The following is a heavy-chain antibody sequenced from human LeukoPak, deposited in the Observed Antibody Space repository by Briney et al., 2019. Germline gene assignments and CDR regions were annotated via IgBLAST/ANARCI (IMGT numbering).Heavy chain of an antibody. CDR3: ARGYSTYYFDY. V-gene: IGHV3-74*01. CDR1: GFTFSSQW. J-gene: IGHJ4*02. Sequence: GGSVRLFCTASGFTFSSQWMHWVRQAPGRGRVWVSRIESDGSSTSYADSVKGRFTISRDNAKSTLYLQMNSLRAEDRAVYYCARGYSTYYFDYWGQGTLVTVSS. CDR2: IESDGSST. D-gene: IGHD6-13*01.